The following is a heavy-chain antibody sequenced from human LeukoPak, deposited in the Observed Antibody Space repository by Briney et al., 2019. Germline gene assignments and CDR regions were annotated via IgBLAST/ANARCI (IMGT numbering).Heavy chain of an antibody. CDR1: GFTFSSYA. CDR3: AKDSSIGRYCTNGVCSPFDY. D-gene: IGHD2-8*01. CDR2: ISDTGATT. Sequence: GGSLRLSCAGSGFTFSSYAMSWVRQAPGKGLEWVSAISDTGATTYDADSVKGRFTISRDNSRSTLYLQMNSLRAEDTALYYCAKDSSIGRYCTNGVCSPFDYWRQGTLVTVSS. J-gene: IGHJ4*02. V-gene: IGHV3-23*01.